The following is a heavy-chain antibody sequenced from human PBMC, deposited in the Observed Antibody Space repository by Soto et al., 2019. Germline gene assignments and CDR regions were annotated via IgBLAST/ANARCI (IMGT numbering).Heavy chain of an antibody. D-gene: IGHD3-16*01. Sequence: SVKVSCKTSGYNFNTEGISWVRQAPVQGLELMGWISAYDGKTTYEEKFQGRVTMTTDTSTSTAYMELRSLRSDDTAIYSSARAPHAFCTSYWFDPWRQGTPVTVSS. CDR2: ISAYDGKT. J-gene: IGHJ5*02. CDR3: ARAPHAFCTSYWFDP. V-gene: IGHV1-18*01. CDR1: GYNFNTEG.